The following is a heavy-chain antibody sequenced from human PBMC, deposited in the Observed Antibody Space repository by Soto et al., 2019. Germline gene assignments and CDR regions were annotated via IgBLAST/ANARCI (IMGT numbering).Heavy chain of an antibody. V-gene: IGHV3-7*01. J-gene: IGHJ4*02. CDR3: ARGRGCITGCHNFGC. CDR2: IKQDGSEK. Sequence: EVQLVESGGGLVQPGGSLRLSCAASGFTFSSYWMSWVRQAPGKGLEWVANIKQDGSEKYYVDSVKGRFTISRDNAKNLPYLQINCLRAEDTALYYWARGRGCITGCHNFGCLGQGTLVTVSS. CDR1: GFTFSSYW. D-gene: IGHD2-2*01.